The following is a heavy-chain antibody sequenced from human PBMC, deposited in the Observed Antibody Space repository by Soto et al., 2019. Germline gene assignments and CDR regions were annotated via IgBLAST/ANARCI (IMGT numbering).Heavy chain of an antibody. J-gene: IGHJ4*02. D-gene: IGHD3-3*01. V-gene: IGHV5-51*01. CDR2: IYPSDSDT. Sequence: GESLKISCNGSGYIFTSYWIGWVRQMPGKGLEGMGIIYPSDSDTRYSPSFQGQVTISADKSITTAYLQWSSLKASDTAMYYCARGGVASRTFDFWGQGTVVTVSS. CDR3: ARGGVASRTFDF. CDR1: GYIFTSYW.